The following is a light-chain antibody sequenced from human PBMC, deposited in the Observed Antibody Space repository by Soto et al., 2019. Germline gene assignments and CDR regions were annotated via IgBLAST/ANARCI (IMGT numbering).Light chain of an antibody. V-gene: IGKV1-5*01. CDR1: QSISSW. Sequence: DIQLTQSPSTLSAAVGDRVTITCRASQSISSWLAWYQQKPGKAPKLLIYAASSLQSGVPSRFSGSGSGTDFTLTISSLEPEDFAIYYCQQHSNFFGPGTKVDI. J-gene: IGKJ3*01. CDR2: AAS. CDR3: QQHSNF.